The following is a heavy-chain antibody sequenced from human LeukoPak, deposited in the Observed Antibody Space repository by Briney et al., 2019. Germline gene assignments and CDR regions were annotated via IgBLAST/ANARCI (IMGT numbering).Heavy chain of an antibody. Sequence: SETLSLTCAVYGGSFSGYYWSWIRQPPGKGLEWIGEINHSGSTNYNPSLKSRVTISVDTSKNQFSLKLSSVTAADTAVYYCARGVNTAMVIYYFDYWAQGTLVTVSS. CDR1: GGSFSGYY. J-gene: IGHJ4*02. V-gene: IGHV4-34*01. CDR3: ARGVNTAMVIYYFDY. D-gene: IGHD5-18*01. CDR2: INHSGST.